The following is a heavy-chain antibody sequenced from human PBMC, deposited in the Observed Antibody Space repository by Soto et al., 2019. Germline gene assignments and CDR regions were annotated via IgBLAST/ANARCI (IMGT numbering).Heavy chain of an antibody. CDR3: AGPQDRAGFGA. CDR1: ENTFSTYL. CDR2: HNGYNGQT. V-gene: IGHV1-3*01. Sequence: ASVRVSCKAAENTFSTYLVHWVRQVHGQGLEWMGWHNGYNGQTEYSQKFQGRVTITRDTSAKTAYLELRSLTSEDTAAYYCAGPQDRAGFGAWGQRTLVTVSS. D-gene: IGHD3-16*01. J-gene: IGHJ5*02.